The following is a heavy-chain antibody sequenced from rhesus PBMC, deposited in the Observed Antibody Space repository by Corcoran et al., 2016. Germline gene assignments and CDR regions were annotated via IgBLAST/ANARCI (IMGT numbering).Heavy chain of an antibody. D-gene: IGHD1-20*01. CDR2: IYWNDSK. CDR1: GFSISTTGTG. CDR3: ARVDIAGTTFGDY. V-gene: IGHV2-95*01. Sequence: QVTLKESGPALVKPTQTLTLTCTFSGFSISTTGTGVGWIRQPPGKALEWLASIYWNDSKYYSKSLKSRLTLSKDTSKNHVVLTMTNMDPVDTATYYCARVDIAGTTFGDYWGQGVLVTVSS. J-gene: IGHJ4*01.